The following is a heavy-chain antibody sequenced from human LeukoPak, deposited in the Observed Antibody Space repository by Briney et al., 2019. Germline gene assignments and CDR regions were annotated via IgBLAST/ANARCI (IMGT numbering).Heavy chain of an antibody. Sequence: GGSLRLSCAGSGFTFSRYWMSWVRQAPGKGLEWVANMKEDGSSKYYVDSVKGRFTISRDNAKSSLYLQMNSLRAEDTAVYYCARDETWGPGTLVTVSS. V-gene: IGHV3-7*01. CDR3: ARDET. CDR1: GFTFSRYW. CDR2: MKEDGSSK. J-gene: IGHJ5*02.